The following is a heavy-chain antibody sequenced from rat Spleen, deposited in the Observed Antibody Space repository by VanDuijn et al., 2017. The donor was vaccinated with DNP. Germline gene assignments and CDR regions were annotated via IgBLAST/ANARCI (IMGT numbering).Heavy chain of an antibody. CDR1: RITFSDHN. V-gene: IGHV5-7*01. CDR2: ITNTGDST. J-gene: IGHJ3*01. CDR3: TRVAYNWFFH. Sequence: EVQLVESGGGLVQPGRSLKLSCAVSRITFSDHNMAWVRQAPKKGLEWVASITNTGDSTYYSDSVKGRFSISRDNARNTLYLQMDSLRSEDTATYYCTRVAYNWFFHWGQGTLVTVSS.